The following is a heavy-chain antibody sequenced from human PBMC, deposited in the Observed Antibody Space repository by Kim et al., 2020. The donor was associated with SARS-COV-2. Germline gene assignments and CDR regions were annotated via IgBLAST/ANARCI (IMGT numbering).Heavy chain of an antibody. Sequence: GGSLRLSCAASGFTFINYSLTWVRQAPGKGLEWLSYISGSGSTIFYADSVKGRFTISRDNAKNSLYLQVNSLKAEDTAIYYCAVEMSYWGQGTLVTVSS. CDR1: GFTFINYS. D-gene: IGHD2-21*01. CDR2: ISGSGSTI. J-gene: IGHJ4*02. V-gene: IGHV3-48*04. CDR3: AVEMSY.